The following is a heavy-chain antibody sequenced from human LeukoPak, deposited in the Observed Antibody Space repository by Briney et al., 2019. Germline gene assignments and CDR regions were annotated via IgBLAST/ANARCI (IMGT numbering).Heavy chain of an antibody. CDR1: GGSFSGYY. J-gene: IGHJ6*02. Sequence: SETLSLTCAVYGGSFSGYYWSWIRQPPGKGLEWIGEINHSGSTNYNPSLKSRVTISVDTSKNQFSLKLSSATAADTAVYYCARGGAPYYYYGMDVWGQGTTVTVSS. CDR3: ARGGAPYYYYGMDV. CDR2: INHSGST. V-gene: IGHV4-34*01.